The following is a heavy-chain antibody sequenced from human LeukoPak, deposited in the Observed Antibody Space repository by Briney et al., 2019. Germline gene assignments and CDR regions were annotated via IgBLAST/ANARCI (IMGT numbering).Heavy chain of an antibody. J-gene: IGHJ4*02. Sequence: GGSLRLSCAASGFTFSSNWMSWVRQAPGKGLEWVANIKHDGSEKYYVDSVKGRFTISRDNAKNSLYLHMNSLRAEDTAVYHCARHINWSFDDWGQGTLATVSS. V-gene: IGHV3-7*01. CDR1: GFTFSSNW. CDR2: IKHDGSEK. D-gene: IGHD2-21*01. CDR3: ARHINWSFDD.